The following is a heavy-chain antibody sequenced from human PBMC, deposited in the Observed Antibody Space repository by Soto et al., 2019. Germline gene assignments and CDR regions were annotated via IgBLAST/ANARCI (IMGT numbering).Heavy chain of an antibody. D-gene: IGHD3-3*01. Sequence: SLRLSCAASGFTINGTSKHWVRLAPATGLEWVAVISFDGSNKYYADSVKGRFTISRDNSKNTLWLQMNSLRAEDTAVYYCAKDRSIAFGVVINYYFDYWGQGTLVTVSS. V-gene: IGHV3-30*18. CDR3: AKDRSIAFGVVINYYFDY. CDR2: ISFDGSNK. J-gene: IGHJ4*02. CDR1: GFTINGTS.